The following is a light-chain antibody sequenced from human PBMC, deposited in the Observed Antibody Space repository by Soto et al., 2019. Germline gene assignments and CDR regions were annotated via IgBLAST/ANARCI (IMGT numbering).Light chain of an antibody. Sequence: DIVLTQSPATLSLSPGERASRCCMASQSVRSFLAWYQQKPGQAPRLLIYDASNRATGIPARFSGSGSGTDFTLTISSLEPEDFAVYYCQQRGNWPLTFGGGTKVDIK. J-gene: IGKJ4*01. V-gene: IGKV3-11*01. CDR3: QQRGNWPLT. CDR2: DAS. CDR1: QSVRSF.